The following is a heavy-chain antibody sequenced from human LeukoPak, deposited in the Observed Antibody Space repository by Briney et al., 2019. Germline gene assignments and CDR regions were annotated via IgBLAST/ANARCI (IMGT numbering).Heavy chain of an antibody. CDR2: IIPIFGTA. V-gene: IGHV1-69*13. CDR1: GYTFTTYG. CDR3: ARLSPGYYDSSGYYSYFDY. J-gene: IGHJ4*02. D-gene: IGHD3-22*01. Sequence: WASVKVSCKASGYTFTTYGISWVRQAPGQGLEWMGGIIPIFGTANYAQKFQGRVTITADESTSTAYMELSSLRSEDTAVYYCARLSPGYYDSSGYYSYFDYWGQGTLVTVSS.